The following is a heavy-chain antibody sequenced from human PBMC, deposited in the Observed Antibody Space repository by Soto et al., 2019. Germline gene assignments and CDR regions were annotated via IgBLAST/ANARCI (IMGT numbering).Heavy chain of an antibody. D-gene: IGHD4-17*01. J-gene: IGHJ6*03. V-gene: IGHV3-23*01. Sequence: GGYLRLSCAASGFTFSSYAMSWVRQAPGKGLEWVSAISGSGGSAYYADSVKGRFTISRDNSKNTLYLQMNSLRAEDTAVYYCTTDFFGYGDYFQPQQDYYYYSMDVWGKGTTVTVSS. CDR3: TTDFFGYGDYFQPQQDYYYYSMDV. CDR1: GFTFSSYA. CDR2: ISGSGGSA.